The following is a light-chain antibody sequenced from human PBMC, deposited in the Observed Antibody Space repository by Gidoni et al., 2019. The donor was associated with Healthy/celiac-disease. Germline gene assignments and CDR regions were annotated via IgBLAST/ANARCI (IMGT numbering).Light chain of an antibody. CDR2: GAS. CDR3: QQYGSSPWT. J-gene: IGKJ1*01. CDR1: QSVSSSY. V-gene: IGKV3-20*01. Sequence: ELVLTQSPGTLSLSPGERATLSCRASQSVSSSYLACYQQKPGQAPRLLIYGASSRATGIPDRCSGSGSGTDFTLTISRLEPEDFAVYYCQQYGSSPWTFGQGTKVEIK.